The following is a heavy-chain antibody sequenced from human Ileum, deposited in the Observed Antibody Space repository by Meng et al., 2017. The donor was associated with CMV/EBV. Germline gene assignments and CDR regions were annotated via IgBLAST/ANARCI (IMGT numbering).Heavy chain of an antibody. J-gene: IGHJ4*02. D-gene: IGHD3-22*01. V-gene: IGHV3-33*01. CDR2: LWYDGSRK. CDR3: ARDNDGSSHYSQFDY. Sequence: SGFPLNSFGIHWVRQFPGKGLEWVAVLWYDGSRKYFADSVQGRFSISRDDSKNTVYLQMNSLRAEDTAVYYCARDNDGSSHYSQFDYWGQGTLVTVSS. CDR1: GFPLNSFG.